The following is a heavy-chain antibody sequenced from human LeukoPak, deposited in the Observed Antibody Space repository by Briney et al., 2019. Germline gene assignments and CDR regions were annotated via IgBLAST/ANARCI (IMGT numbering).Heavy chain of an antibody. CDR3: ARLHSYLFDP. CDR1: GDSISSSSYY. J-gene: IGHJ5*02. D-gene: IGHD2-15*01. CDR2: IYYSGST. Sequence: PSETLSLTCTVSGDSISSSSYYWGWIRQPPGKGLEWIGSIYYSGSTYYNPSLKSRVTISVATSKNQFSLKLNSVTAADTAVYYCARLHSYLFDPWGQGTLVTVSS. V-gene: IGHV4-39*01.